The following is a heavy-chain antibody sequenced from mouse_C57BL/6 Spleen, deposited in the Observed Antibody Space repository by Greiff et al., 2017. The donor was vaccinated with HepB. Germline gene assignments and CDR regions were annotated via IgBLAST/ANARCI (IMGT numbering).Heavy chain of an antibody. CDR1: GYTFTSYW. J-gene: IGHJ1*03. V-gene: IGHV1-52*01. CDR2: IDPSDSET. D-gene: IGHD4-1*01. CDR3: ARFALGRYFDV. Sequence: QVQLQQPGAELVRPGSSVKLSCKASGYTFTSYWMHWVKQRPIQGLEWIGNIDPSDSETHYNQKFKDKATLTVDRSSSTAYMQLSSLTSEDSAVYYCARFALGRYFDVWGTGTTVTVSS.